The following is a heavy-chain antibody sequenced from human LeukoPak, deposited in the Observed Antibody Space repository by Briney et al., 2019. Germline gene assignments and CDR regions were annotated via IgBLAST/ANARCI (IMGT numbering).Heavy chain of an antibody. CDR1: GFTFTSYW. V-gene: IGHV3-7*01. Sequence: GGSLRLSCAASGFTFTSYWMTWVRQAPGKGLEWVANINQDGSGESYVDSVKGRFTISRDNAKNSVSLQMHGLRVEDTAVYYCARHWWHGLDIWGHGTLVTVSS. CDR2: INQDGSGE. D-gene: IGHD2-8*02. J-gene: IGHJ3*02. CDR3: ARHWWHGLDI.